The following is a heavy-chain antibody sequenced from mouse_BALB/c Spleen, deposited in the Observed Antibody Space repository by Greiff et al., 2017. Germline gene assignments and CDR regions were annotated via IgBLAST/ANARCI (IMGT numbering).Heavy chain of an antibody. V-gene: IGHV5-12-1*01. Sequence: EVQLQESGGGLVKPGGSLKLSCAASGFAFSSYDMSWVRQTPEKRLEWVAYISSGGGSTYYPDTVKGRFTISRDNAKNTLYLQMSSLKSEDTAMYYCARQGGNSAMDYWGQGTSVTVSS. D-gene: IGHD2-14*01. CDR3: ARQGGNSAMDY. CDR1: GFAFSSYD. J-gene: IGHJ4*01. CDR2: ISSGGGST.